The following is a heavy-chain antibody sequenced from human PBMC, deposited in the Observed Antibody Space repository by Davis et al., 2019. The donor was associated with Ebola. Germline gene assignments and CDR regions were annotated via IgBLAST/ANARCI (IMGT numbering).Heavy chain of an antibody. D-gene: IGHD3-3*01. J-gene: IGHJ4*02. CDR1: GFTFSSYS. V-gene: IGHV3-21*01. Sequence: GESLKISCAASGFTFSSYSMNWVRQAPGKGLEWVSSISSSSSYIYYADSVKGRFTISRDNAKNSLYLQMNSLRAEDTAVYYCARDRYPKRFLEWLCFDYWGQGTLVTVSS. CDR2: ISSSSSYI. CDR3: ARDRYPKRFLEWLCFDY.